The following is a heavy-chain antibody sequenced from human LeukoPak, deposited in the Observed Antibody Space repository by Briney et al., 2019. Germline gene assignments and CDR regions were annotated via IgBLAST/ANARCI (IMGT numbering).Heavy chain of an antibody. CDR1: GFSFTIHD. Sequence: GGSLRLSWAASGFSFTIHDMHWVRLDPGEGLEWVSSTTNSNELYYVDSVKGRFTISRDNAKDSLYLQMNNLRAEDTAVYYCARARLTDGGSDYWGQGTLVTVSS. V-gene: IGHV3-21*06. CDR3: ARARLTDGGSDY. CDR2: TTNSNEL. J-gene: IGHJ4*02. D-gene: IGHD2-15*01.